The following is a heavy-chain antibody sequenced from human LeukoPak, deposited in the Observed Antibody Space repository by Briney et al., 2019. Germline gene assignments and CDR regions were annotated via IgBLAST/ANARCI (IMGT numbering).Heavy chain of an antibody. Sequence: GGSLRLSCAASGFTFSSYGMHWVRLAPGKGLEWVAFIRYDGSNKYYADSVKGRFTISRDNSKNTLYLQMNSLRAEDTAVYCCAHAHASGYSYGFDYWGQGTLVTVSS. V-gene: IGHV3-30*02. CDR2: IRYDGSNK. CDR3: AHAHASGYSYGFDY. J-gene: IGHJ4*02. CDR1: GFTFSSYG. D-gene: IGHD5-18*01.